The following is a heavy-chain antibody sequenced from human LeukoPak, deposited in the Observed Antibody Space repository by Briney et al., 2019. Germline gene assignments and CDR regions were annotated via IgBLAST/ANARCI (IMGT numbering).Heavy chain of an antibody. CDR1: GFTFSSYW. CDR3: ARDRDTGMAGHGMDV. V-gene: IGHV3-74*01. J-gene: IGHJ6*02. Sequence: HTGGSLRLSCAASGFTFSSYWMHWVRQAPGKGLVWLSRINSDGSSTSYADSGKGRFTISRVNATNTLYLQMNSLRAEGTAVNYCARDRDTGMAGHGMDVWGQGTTVTVSS. D-gene: IGHD5-18*01. CDR2: INSDGSST.